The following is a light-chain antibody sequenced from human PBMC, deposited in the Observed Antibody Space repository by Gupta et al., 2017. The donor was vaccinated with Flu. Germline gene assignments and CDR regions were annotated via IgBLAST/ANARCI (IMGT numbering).Light chain of an antibody. Sequence: HSVLTQPPSVSAAPGQTVTIPCSGSSSNIGDNYVAWFQQLPGTAPKLLIYKNNNRPSGIPDRFSGSKSGTSATLGITGLQTGDEADYCCGSWDTSLSTYVFGTGTKVTVL. V-gene: IGLV1-51*01. CDR2: KNN. J-gene: IGLJ1*01. CDR1: SSNIGDNY. CDR3: GSWDTSLSTYV.